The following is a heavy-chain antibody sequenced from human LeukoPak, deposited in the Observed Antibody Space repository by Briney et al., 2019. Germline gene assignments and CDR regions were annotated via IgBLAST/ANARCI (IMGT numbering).Heavy chain of an antibody. CDR1: GGSISSYY. Sequence: MTSETLSLTCTVSGGSISSYYWSWIRQPPGKGLEWIGYIYYSGSTNYNPSLKSRVTISVDTSKNQFSLKLSSVTAADTAVYYCAREGSLTTNYGMDVWGQGTTVTVSS. CDR2: IYYSGST. J-gene: IGHJ6*02. V-gene: IGHV4-59*01. CDR3: AREGSLTTNYGMDV. D-gene: IGHD4-11*01.